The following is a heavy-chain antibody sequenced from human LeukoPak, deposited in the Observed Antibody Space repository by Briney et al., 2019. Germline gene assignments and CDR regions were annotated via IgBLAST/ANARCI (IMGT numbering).Heavy chain of an antibody. CDR2: IYYSGST. CDR1: GGSISSYY. CDR3: ARVWATYYYGSGSYYPDY. Sequence: SETLSLTCTVSGGSISSYYWSWIRQPPGKGLEWIGYIYYSGSTNYNSSLKSRVTISVDTSKNQFSLKLSSVTAADTAVYYCARVWATYYYGSGSYYPDYWGQGTLVTVSS. V-gene: IGHV4-59*01. D-gene: IGHD3-10*01. J-gene: IGHJ4*02.